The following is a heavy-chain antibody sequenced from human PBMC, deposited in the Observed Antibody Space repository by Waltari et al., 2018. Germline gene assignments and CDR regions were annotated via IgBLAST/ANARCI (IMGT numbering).Heavy chain of an antibody. D-gene: IGHD4-4*01. CDR3: ARDKDGYSIFDY. CDR2: ISGSGGTI. J-gene: IGHJ4*02. Sequence: EVQLLESGGGLVQPGGSLRLSCAASGFTFSSYAMSWVRQAPGKGLEWVSAISGSGGTIYYADSVKGRFTISRDNAKNSLYLQMNSLRAEDTAVYYCARDKDGYSIFDYWGQGTLVTVSS. V-gene: IGHV3-23*01. CDR1: GFTFSSYA.